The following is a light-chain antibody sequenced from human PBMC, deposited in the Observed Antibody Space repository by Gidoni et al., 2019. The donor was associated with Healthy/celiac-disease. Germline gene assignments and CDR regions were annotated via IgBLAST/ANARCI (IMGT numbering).Light chain of an antibody. CDR2: KAS. V-gene: IGKV1-5*03. J-gene: IGKJ1*01. CDR1: QSISSW. Sequence: EIQMTQSPSTLYASVGDRVTITCRASQSISSWLAWYQQKPGKAPKLLLYKASSLESGVPSRCSGSRSGTEFTLTISSLQPHDFATYYCHQYNSYSPWTFGQGTKVEIK. CDR3: HQYNSYSPWT.